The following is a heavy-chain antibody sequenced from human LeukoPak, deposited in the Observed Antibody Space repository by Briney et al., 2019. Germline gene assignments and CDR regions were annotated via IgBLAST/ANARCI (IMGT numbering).Heavy chain of an antibody. V-gene: IGHV4-59*08. J-gene: IGHJ4*02. CDR2: INYSGST. D-gene: IGHD4-17*01. Sequence: PSETLSLTCTVSGDSISVYYWSWIRQPPGKGLEWIGFINYSGSTNYNPSLKSRVTISVDTPKNQFSLKVSSVTAADTAVYYCARTYRTTVTHYYFDHWGQGALVTVSS. CDR3: ARTYRTTVTHYYFDH. CDR1: GDSISVYY.